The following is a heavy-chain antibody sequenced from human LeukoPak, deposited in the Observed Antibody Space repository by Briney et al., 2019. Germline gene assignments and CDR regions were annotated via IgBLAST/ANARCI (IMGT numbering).Heavy chain of an antibody. V-gene: IGHV5-51*01. CDR3: ARQGSLDFDY. CDR1: GYRFTIYW. Sequence: GESLKISCKGSGYRFTIYWIGWVRQMPGRGLEWIGIIYPGDSDIRYSPSFQGQVNISADKSISTAYLQWSSLKASDTAMYYCARQGSLDFDYWGQGTLVTVSS. CDR2: IYPGDSDI. J-gene: IGHJ4*02. D-gene: IGHD2-15*01.